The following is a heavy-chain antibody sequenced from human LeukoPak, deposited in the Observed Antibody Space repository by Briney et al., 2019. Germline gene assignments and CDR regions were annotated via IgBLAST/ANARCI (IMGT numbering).Heavy chain of an antibody. CDR3: ARDLVSRGDILTGSLSVGRWNGMDV. V-gene: IGHV1-2*02. CDR2: INPNSGGT. CDR1: GYTFTGYG. Sequence: GASVGAPLKVSGYTFTGYGIDWVRQAPGQGLEWMGWINPNSGGTNYAQKFQGRVTMTRDTSISTAYMELSRLRTDDTAVYYCARDLVSRGDILTGSLSVGRWNGMDVWGQGTTVTVSS. D-gene: IGHD3-9*01. J-gene: IGHJ6*02.